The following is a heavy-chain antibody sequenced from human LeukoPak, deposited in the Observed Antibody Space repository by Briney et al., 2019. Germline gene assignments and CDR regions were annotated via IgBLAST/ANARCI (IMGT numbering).Heavy chain of an antibody. CDR2: INPNSGGT. Sequence: ASVKVSCKASGYTFTGYYMQWVRQAPGQGLEWMGWINPNSGGTNYAQKFQGRVTMTRDTSISTAYMELSRLRSDDAAVYYCARFVYSSSFNWFDPWGQGTLVTVSS. CDR3: ARFVYSSSFNWFDP. D-gene: IGHD6-6*01. J-gene: IGHJ5*02. CDR1: GYTFTGYY. V-gene: IGHV1-2*02.